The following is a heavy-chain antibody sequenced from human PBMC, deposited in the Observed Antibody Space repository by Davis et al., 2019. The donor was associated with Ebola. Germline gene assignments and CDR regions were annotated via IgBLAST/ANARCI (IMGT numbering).Heavy chain of an antibody. Sequence: GESLKISCAASGFTFSGSAMHWVRQASGKGLEWVGRIRSKANSYATAYAASVKGRFTISGDDSKNTAYLQMNSLKTEDTAVYYCTRLTVPAAMGMDWGQGTLVTVSS. CDR1: GFTFSGSA. CDR2: IRSKANSYAT. J-gene: IGHJ4*02. D-gene: IGHD2-2*01. CDR3: TRLTVPAAMGMD. V-gene: IGHV3-73*01.